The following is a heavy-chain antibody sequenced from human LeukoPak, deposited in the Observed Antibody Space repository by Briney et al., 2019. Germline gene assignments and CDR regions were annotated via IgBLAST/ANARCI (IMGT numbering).Heavy chain of an antibody. CDR3: ARTVVTATIDGFQI. V-gene: IGHV4-38-2*02. CDR1: GSSFRSGHY. D-gene: IGHD2-21*02. Sequence: SETLSLTCSVSGSSFRSGHYWGWIRQSSGEGLEWIGNVHETGYVNYNPSLRSRVTISVDPSKSQFSLRLTSVTAADTAVYYCARTVVTATIDGFQIWGQGTMVTVSS. CDR2: VHETGYV. J-gene: IGHJ3*02.